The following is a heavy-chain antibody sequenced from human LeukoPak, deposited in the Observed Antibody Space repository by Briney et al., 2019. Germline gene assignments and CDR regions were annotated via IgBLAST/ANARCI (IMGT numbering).Heavy chain of an antibody. Sequence: SQTLSLTCAISGDSVSTDSGAWNWIRQSPSRGLEWLGRTYYRSKWYYDYAVSVKSRITINPDTSKNQFSLHLNSVTPEDTAVYYCARDMTTVTTTPGRYYYYGMDVWGQGTTVTVSS. J-gene: IGHJ6*02. D-gene: IGHD4-17*01. V-gene: IGHV6-1*01. CDR1: GDSVSTDSGA. CDR3: ARDMTTVTTTPGRYYYYGMDV. CDR2: TYYRSKWYY.